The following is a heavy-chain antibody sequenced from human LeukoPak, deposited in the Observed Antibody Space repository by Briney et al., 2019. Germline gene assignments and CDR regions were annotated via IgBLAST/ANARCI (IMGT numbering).Heavy chain of an antibody. D-gene: IGHD3-22*01. CDR1: GFTFSSYT. J-gene: IGHJ4*02. CDR2: ISSSSSYM. Sequence: PGGSLRLSCAASGFTFSSYTMNWVRQSPGKGLEWVSSISSSSSYMFYADSVKGRFTISRDNARNSLYLQMNSLRAEDTAVYYCARAKSGYYYGYFDYWGQGTLVTVSS. CDR3: ARAKSGYYYGYFDY. V-gene: IGHV3-21*01.